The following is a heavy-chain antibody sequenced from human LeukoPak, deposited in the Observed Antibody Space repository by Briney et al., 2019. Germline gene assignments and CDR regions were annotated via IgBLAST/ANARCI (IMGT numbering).Heavy chain of an antibody. CDR3: ARGYSGSYFRNYYYYYGMDV. Sequence: SQTLSLTCTVSGGSISSGDYYWSWIRQPPGKGLEWIGYIYYSGSTYYNPSLKSRVTISADTSKNQFSLKLSSVTAADTAVYYCARGYSGSYFRNYYYYYGMDVWGQGTTVTVSS. V-gene: IGHV4-30-4*01. J-gene: IGHJ6*02. CDR2: IYYSGST. CDR1: GGSISSGDYY. D-gene: IGHD1-26*01.